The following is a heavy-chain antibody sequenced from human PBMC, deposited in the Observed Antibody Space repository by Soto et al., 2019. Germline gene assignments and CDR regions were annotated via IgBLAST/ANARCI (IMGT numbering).Heavy chain of an antibody. J-gene: IGHJ4*02. D-gene: IGHD5-12*01. Sequence: QVRLQESGPGLLKPSETLSLTCTVSGGSINTFYWSWVRQPAGKGLEWIGRIFSSWRTSFNPSLESRVAMSVDTSKNHFSLNLSSVTAADMAVYYCAREGSYSAYNFAHGIQLWSFDFWGQGALVTVSS. V-gene: IGHV4-4*07. CDR1: GGSINTFY. CDR2: IFSSWRT. CDR3: AREGSYSAYNFAHGIQLWSFDF.